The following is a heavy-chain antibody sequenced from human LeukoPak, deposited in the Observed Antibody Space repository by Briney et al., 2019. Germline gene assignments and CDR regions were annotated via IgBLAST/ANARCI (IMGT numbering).Heavy chain of an antibody. CDR3: ARASAAGTHLDY. CDR2: IYYSGST. Sequence: SETLSLTCTVSGGSISSGGYYWSWIRLHPGKGLEWIGYIYYSGSTYYNPSLKSRVTISVDTSKNQFSLKLSSVTAADTAVYYCARASAAGTHLDYWGQGTLVTVSS. V-gene: IGHV4-31*03. CDR1: GGSISSGGYY. J-gene: IGHJ4*02. D-gene: IGHD6-13*01.